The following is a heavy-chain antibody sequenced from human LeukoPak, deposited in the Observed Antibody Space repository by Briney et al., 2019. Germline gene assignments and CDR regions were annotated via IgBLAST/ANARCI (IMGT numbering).Heavy chain of an antibody. D-gene: IGHD3-9*01. CDR3: ARAPSSYYDILTGYLDY. V-gene: IGHV4-30-4*08. Sequence: SETLSLTCTVSGGSISSGDYYWSWIRQPPGKGLEWIGYIYYSGSTYYNPSLKSRVTISVDTSKNQFSLKLGSVTAADTAVYYCARAPSSYYDILTGYLDYWGQGTLVTVSS. CDR2: IYYSGST. CDR1: GGSISSGDYY. J-gene: IGHJ4*02.